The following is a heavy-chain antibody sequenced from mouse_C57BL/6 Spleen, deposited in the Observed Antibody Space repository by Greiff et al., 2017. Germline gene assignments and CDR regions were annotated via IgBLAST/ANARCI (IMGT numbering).Heavy chain of an antibody. J-gene: IGHJ4*01. D-gene: IGHD1-1*01. CDR2: IYPGNSDT. Sequence: VQLQQSGTVLARPGASVKMSCKTSGYTFTSYWMHWVKQRPGKGLEWIGAIYPGNSDTSYNQKFKGKAKLTAVTSASTAYMELSSLTNEDSAVYYCTRGEDSRPYAMDYWGQGTSVTVSS. CDR3: TRGEDSRPYAMDY. V-gene: IGHV1-5*01. CDR1: GYTFTSYW.